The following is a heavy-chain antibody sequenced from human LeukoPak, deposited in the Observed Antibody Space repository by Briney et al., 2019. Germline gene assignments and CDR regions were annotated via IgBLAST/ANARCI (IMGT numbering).Heavy chain of an antibody. CDR2: IWYDGSNK. Sequence: GRSLRLSCAASGFTFSSYGMHWVRQAPGKGLEWVVVIWYDGSNKYYADSVKGRFTISRDNSKNTLYLQMNSLRAEDTAVYYCARAYGSGSYYNVFNWFDPWGQGTLVTVSS. CDR3: ARAYGSGSYYNVFNWFDP. CDR1: GFTFSSYG. D-gene: IGHD3-10*01. J-gene: IGHJ5*02. V-gene: IGHV3-33*01.